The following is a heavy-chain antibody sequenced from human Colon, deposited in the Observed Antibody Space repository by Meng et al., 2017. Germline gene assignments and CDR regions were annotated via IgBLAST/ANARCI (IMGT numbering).Heavy chain of an antibody. V-gene: IGHV1-69*01. CDR1: GGIFSSYA. CDR2: IVPMFGTP. D-gene: IGHD3-3*01. J-gene: IGHJ5*02. CDR3: ARDLES. Sequence: QVQQVQSGVEVKKPGSSVGGSCKDSGGIFSSYAINWVRQAPGQVLGWMGGIVPMFGTPNYAQKFQGRVTIAADESTTTSFMELSSLRFEDTATYYCARDLESWGQGTLVTVSS.